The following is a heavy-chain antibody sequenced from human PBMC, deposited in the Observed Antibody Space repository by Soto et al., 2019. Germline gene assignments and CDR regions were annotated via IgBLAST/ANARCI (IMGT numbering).Heavy chain of an antibody. CDR3: GKCRPDDYDSSCYGAFDI. CDR1: GGSIRSGGYY. D-gene: IGHD3-22*01. J-gene: IGHJ3*02. Sequence: TLSLTCTVSGGSIRSGGYYWSWIRQHPGKGLEWILYLYYRGVTDYNPSLKSRVSISADKSKNQLSLKLSTVTAAETAVYYCGKCRPDDYDSSCYGAFDIWGQGTLVTVSS. V-gene: IGHV4-31*03. CDR2: LYYRGVT.